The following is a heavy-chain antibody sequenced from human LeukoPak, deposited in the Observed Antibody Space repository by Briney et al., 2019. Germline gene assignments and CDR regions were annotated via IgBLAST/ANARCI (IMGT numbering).Heavy chain of an antibody. D-gene: IGHD2-15*01. CDR2: ISSNSNTI. CDR1: GFTFGRYS. V-gene: IGHV3-48*01. Sequence: GGSLRLSCADSGFTFGRYSMNWARQAPGKGLEWVSYISSNSNTIYYADSVKGRFTISRDNGKNSLYLQMNSLRAEDTAVYYCARDLQGSYYYGMDVWGQGTTVIVSS. CDR3: ARDLQGSYYYGMDV. J-gene: IGHJ6*02.